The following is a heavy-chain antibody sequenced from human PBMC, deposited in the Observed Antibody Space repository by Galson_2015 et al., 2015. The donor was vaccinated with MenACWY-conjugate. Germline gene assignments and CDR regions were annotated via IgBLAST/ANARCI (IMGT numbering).Heavy chain of an antibody. J-gene: IGHJ4*02. Sequence: SLRLSCAASGFTIRRHAMHWICQAPGKGLEWVAVTSYDGSQKYYADSVKGRFSISRDNSKNTLYLQMNSLRDEDTAVYFCARDQQGYNSSLFRSFDYWGQGTLVTVSS. CDR2: TSYDGSQK. CDR1: GFTIRRHA. D-gene: IGHD6-13*01. V-gene: IGHV3-30*04. CDR3: ARDQQGYNSSLFRSFDY.